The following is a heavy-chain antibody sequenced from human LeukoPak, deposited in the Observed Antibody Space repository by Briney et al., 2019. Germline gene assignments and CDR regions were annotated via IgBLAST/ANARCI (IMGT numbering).Heavy chain of an antibody. D-gene: IGHD3-16*02. V-gene: IGHV3-7*01. CDR3: ARDLGYYDYVWGSYRYRDLFDY. Sequence: GGSLRLSCAASGFTFSSYWMSWVRQAPGKGLEWVANIKQDGSERYYVDSVKGRFTISRDNAKNSLYLQMNSLRAEDTAVYYCARDLGYYDYVWGSYRYRDLFDYWGQGTLVTVSS. CDR2: IKQDGSER. J-gene: IGHJ4*02. CDR1: GFTFSSYW.